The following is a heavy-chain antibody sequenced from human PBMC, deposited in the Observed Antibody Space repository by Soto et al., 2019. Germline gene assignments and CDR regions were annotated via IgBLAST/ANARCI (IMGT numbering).Heavy chain of an antibody. CDR2: ITQDGSEK. Sequence: GGSLRLSCAASGFTFNTYCMSWVRQAPGKGLEWVANITQDGSEKYYTDSVKGRFTISRDNSKNTLFLQMNSPRPEDTAVYYCAKDKGVFNWATSYFDYWGQGALVTVSS. V-gene: IGHV3-7*01. D-gene: IGHD1-1*01. CDR3: AKDKGVFNWATSYFDY. CDR1: GFTFNTYC. J-gene: IGHJ4*02.